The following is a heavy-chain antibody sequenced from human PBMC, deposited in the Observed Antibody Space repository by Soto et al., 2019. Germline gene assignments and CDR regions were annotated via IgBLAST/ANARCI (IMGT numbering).Heavy chain of an antibody. D-gene: IGHD3-9*01. CDR3: AKAGYYDILTGYPLDY. CDR2: ISYDGSNK. CDR1: GFTFSRYG. V-gene: IGHV3-30*18. Sequence: GGSLRLSCAASGFTFSRYGMHWVRQAPGNGLEWVACISYDGSNKYYADSVKGRFTISRDNSKNTLYLQMNSLRAEDTAVYYCAKAGYYDILTGYPLDYWGQGPLVTVSS. J-gene: IGHJ4*02.